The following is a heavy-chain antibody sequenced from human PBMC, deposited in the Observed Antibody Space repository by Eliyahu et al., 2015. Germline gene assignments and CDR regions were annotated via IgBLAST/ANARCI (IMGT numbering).Heavy chain of an antibody. CDR1: GFTFSSYA. Sequence: QVQLVESGGGVVQPGRSXXLXCXASGFTFSSYAMHWVRQAPGKGLEWVAVXWSDGSNXYYGDSXKGRFTISRDNSKNTLYLQMNSLRAEDTAVYYCARGSYDYGMDVWGQGTTVSVSS. CDR2: XWSDGSNX. V-gene: IGHV3-33*01. CDR3: ARGSYDYGMDV. J-gene: IGHJ6*02.